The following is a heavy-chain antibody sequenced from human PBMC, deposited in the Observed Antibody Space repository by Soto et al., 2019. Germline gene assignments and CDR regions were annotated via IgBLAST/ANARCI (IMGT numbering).Heavy chain of an antibody. CDR3: ARESGFDYDILTGYYSVWGAFDI. D-gene: IGHD3-9*01. V-gene: IGHV3-66*01. J-gene: IGHJ3*02. CDR2: IYSGGST. Sequence: GGSLRLSCAASGFTVSSNYMSWVRQAPGKGLEWVSVIYSGGSTYYADSVKGRFTISRDNSKNTLYLQMNSLRAEDTAVYYCARESGFDYDILTGYYSVWGAFDIWGQGTMVTVSS. CDR1: GFTVSSNY.